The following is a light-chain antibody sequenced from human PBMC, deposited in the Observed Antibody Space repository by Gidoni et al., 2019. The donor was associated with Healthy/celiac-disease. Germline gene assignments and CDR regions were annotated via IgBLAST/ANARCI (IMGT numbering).Light chain of an antibody. J-gene: IGKJ4*01. CDR2: DAS. CDR3: QQRSNWPPLT. Sequence: EILLPQSPATLSLSPGERATLPCRASQSVNSYLAWYQQKPGQAPRLLIYDASNRATGIPARFSGSGSGTDFTLTISSLEPEDFAVYYCQQRSNWPPLTFGGGTKVEIK. CDR1: QSVNSY. V-gene: IGKV3-11*01.